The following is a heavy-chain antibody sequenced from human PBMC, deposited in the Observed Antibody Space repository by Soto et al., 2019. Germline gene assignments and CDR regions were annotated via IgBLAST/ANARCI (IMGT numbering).Heavy chain of an antibody. V-gene: IGHV1-69*01. Sequence: QVQLVQSGAEVKKPGSSVKVSCKASGDTFSSYAISWVRQSPGQGLAWMGWIIPIFGTANYEQKCQGRVTITADESTSTCNKELSSLRSEDTAVYYCARGVVTAANEEYYFHYWGQGTLVTVSS. CDR2: IIPIFGTA. J-gene: IGHJ4*02. CDR1: GDTFSSYA. CDR3: ARGVVTAANEEYYFHY. D-gene: IGHD2-2*01.